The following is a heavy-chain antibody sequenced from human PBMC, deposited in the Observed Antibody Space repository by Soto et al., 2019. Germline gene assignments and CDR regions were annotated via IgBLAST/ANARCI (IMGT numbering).Heavy chain of an antibody. V-gene: IGHV3-21*01. D-gene: IGHD4-17*01. Sequence: EVQVVESGGGLVKPGGSLRLSCAASGFTFSSSVMNWVRQAPGKGLEWVSSIDTGTRHVYYADSVRGRFTISRDDAKNSLYLQMNSLRVEDTALYYCARRTVTTYHYFDYWGQGTLVTVSS. CDR1: GFTFSSSV. J-gene: IGHJ4*02. CDR2: IDTGTRHV. CDR3: ARRTVTTYHYFDY.